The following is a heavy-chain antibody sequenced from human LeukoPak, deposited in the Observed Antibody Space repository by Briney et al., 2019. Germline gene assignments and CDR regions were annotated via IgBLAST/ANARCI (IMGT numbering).Heavy chain of an antibody. Sequence: GRSLRLSCAASGFTFSSYGMHWVRQAPGKGLEWVAVISYDGSNKYYADSVKGRFTISRDNSKNTLSLQMNSLKTEDTAVYYCARVQFLEWLFDYWGQGTLVTVSS. CDR2: ISYDGSNK. D-gene: IGHD3-3*01. CDR1: GFTFSSYG. CDR3: ARVQFLEWLFDY. V-gene: IGHV3-30*03. J-gene: IGHJ4*02.